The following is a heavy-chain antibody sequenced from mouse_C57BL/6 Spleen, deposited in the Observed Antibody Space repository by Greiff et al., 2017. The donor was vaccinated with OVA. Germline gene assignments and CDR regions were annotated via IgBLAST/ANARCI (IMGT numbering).Heavy chain of an antibody. Sequence: QVQLQQPGAELVKPGASVKLSCKASGYTFTSYWMHWVKQRPGQGLEWIGMIHPNSGSTKYNEKFKSKATLTVDKSSSTAYMQLSRLTSEDSAVYYCARGIQGAMDYWGQGTSVTVSS. J-gene: IGHJ4*01. CDR1: GYTFTSYW. CDR3: ARGIQGAMDY. V-gene: IGHV1-64*01. CDR2: IHPNSGST.